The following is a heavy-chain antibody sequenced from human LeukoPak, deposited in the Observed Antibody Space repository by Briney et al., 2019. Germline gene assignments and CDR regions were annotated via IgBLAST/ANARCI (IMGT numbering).Heavy chain of an antibody. CDR3: ARDRSYYYDSSGGFDY. CDR1: GFTFSSYG. J-gene: IGHJ4*02. Sequence: GGSLRLSCAASGFTFSSYGMHWIRQAPGKGLEWVAFIRYDGSNKYYADSVKGRFTISRDNSKNTLYLQMNNLRAEDTAVYYCARDRSYYYDSSGGFDYWGQGTLVTVSS. V-gene: IGHV3-30*02. D-gene: IGHD3-22*01. CDR2: IRYDGSNK.